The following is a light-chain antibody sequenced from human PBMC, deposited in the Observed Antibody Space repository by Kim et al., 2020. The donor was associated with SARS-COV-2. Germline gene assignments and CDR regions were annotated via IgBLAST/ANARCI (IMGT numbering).Light chain of an antibody. J-gene: IGLJ2*01. CDR2: DVS. CDR1: SRDIGAYTY. V-gene: IGLV2-14*04. CDR3: SSYATNRDVL. Sequence: GQSITISCTGTSRDIGAYTYVSWYQQFPGTAPRLIIYDVSERPSGVSLRFSASKSGNTASLTISGLQAGDEAAYYCSSYATNRDVLFGGGTQLTVL.